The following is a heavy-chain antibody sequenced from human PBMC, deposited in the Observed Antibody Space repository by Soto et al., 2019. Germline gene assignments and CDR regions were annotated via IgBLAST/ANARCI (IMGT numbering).Heavy chain of an antibody. J-gene: IGHJ5*02. CDR2: ISGSGGST. Sequence: GGSLRLSCAASGFTFSSYAMSWVRQAPGKGLEWVSAISGSGGSTYYADSVKGRFTISRDNSKNTLYLQMNSLRAEDTAVYYCAKEVRFLEWLWSFSNWFDPWGQGTLVTVSS. V-gene: IGHV3-23*01. CDR3: AKEVRFLEWLWSFSNWFDP. D-gene: IGHD3-3*01. CDR1: GFTFSSYA.